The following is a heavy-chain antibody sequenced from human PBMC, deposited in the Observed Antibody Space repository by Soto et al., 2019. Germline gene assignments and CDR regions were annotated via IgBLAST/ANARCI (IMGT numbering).Heavy chain of an antibody. CDR3: AKAKDASMKKKMDY. Sequence: EVRLLESGGGLVQPGGSLRLTCAASGFTFSSYAMSWVRQAPGKGLEWVSGITNSGGSTYYADSVKGRFTISRDNSRNTLYLLMDSLRAEDMAVYYCAKAKDASMKKKMDYWGQGTLVTVSS. D-gene: IGHD2-15*01. CDR1: GFTFSSYA. J-gene: IGHJ4*02. CDR2: ITNSGGST. V-gene: IGHV3-23*01.